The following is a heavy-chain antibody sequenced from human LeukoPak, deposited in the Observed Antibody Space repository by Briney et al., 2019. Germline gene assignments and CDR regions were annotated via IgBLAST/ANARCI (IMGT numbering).Heavy chain of an antibody. CDR2: IKQDGSEK. V-gene: IGHV3-7*03. CDR3: AKRSLWFGELSWFDP. D-gene: IGHD3-10*01. Sequence: GGSLSLSCAASGFTFSSYWMSWVRQAPGKGLEGVANIKQDGSEKYYVDSVKGRFTIPRDNAKNSLYLQMNSLRAEDTAVYYCAKRSLWFGELSWFDPWGQGTLVTVSS. J-gene: IGHJ5*02. CDR1: GFTFSSYW.